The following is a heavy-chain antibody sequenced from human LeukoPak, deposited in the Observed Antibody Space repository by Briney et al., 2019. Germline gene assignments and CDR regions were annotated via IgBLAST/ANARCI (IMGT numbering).Heavy chain of an antibody. CDR3: AKDRVGALLYFDS. V-gene: IGHV3-23*01. Sequence: GGSLRLSCAASGFTFSTYGMSWVRQAPGKGWNWLSALSGSGDRTYYADSVKGRFTISRDNSKNTLYLQMNSLRAEDTAVYSCAKDRVGALLYFDSWGQGTLVTVSS. J-gene: IGHJ4*02. D-gene: IGHD1-26*01. CDR2: LSGSGDRT. CDR1: GFTFSTYG.